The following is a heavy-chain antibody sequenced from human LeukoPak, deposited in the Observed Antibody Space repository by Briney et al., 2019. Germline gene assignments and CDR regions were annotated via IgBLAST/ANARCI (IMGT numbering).Heavy chain of an antibody. CDR2: AYYSGHT. D-gene: IGHD6-13*01. J-gene: IGHJ4*02. CDR1: GGSISDNY. CDR3: ARGVYIAAAQYGY. V-gene: IGHV4-59*01. Sequence: SETLSLTCTVSGGSISDNYWSWIRQPPGKGLEWIGYAYYSGHTNYNSSLKSRVTMSLDTSKNQFSLKLSSVTAADTAVYYCARGVYIAAAQYGYWGQGTLVTVSS.